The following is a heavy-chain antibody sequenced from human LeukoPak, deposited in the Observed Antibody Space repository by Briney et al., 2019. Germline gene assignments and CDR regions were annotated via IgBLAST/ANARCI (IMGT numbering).Heavy chain of an antibody. CDR2: IYTTGST. D-gene: IGHD4-17*01. CDR3: ARVDYGDYSNWFDP. CDR1: GGSISSYY. Sequence: SSETLSLTCTVSGGSISSYYWGWIRQPAGKGLEWIGRIYTTGSTNYNPSLKSRVTMSVDTSKNQFSLKLSSVTAADTAVYYCARVDYGDYSNWFDPWGQGTLVTVSS. J-gene: IGHJ5*02. V-gene: IGHV4-4*07.